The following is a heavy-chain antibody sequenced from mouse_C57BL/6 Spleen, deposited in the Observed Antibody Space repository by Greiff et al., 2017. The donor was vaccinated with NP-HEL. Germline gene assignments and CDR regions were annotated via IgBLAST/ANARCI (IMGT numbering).Heavy chain of an antibody. CDR1: GFTFSDYG. CDR2: ISSGSSTI. J-gene: IGHJ3*01. V-gene: IGHV5-17*01. Sequence: EVQLVESGGGLVKPGGSLKLSCAASGFTFSDYGMHWVRQAPEKGLEWVAYISSGSSTIYYADTVKGRFTISRDNAKNTLFLQITSLRAEDTAMYYCARKYYGSSGGFAYWGQGTLVTVSA. CDR3: ARKYYGSSGGFAY. D-gene: IGHD1-1*01.